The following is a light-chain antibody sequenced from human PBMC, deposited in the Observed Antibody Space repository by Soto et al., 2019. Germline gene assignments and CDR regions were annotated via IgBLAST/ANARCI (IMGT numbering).Light chain of an antibody. J-gene: IGKJ4*01. CDR2: GAY. Sequence: EIVLTQSPGTLSLSPGERATLSCRASQSVTNSYLAWYQQKAGQSPRLLIFGAYHRATGIPDRFSGSGSGTDFTLTISRLEPEDFAVYYCQQYDISPLTFGGGTKVEI. CDR1: QSVTNSY. V-gene: IGKV3-20*01. CDR3: QQYDISPLT.